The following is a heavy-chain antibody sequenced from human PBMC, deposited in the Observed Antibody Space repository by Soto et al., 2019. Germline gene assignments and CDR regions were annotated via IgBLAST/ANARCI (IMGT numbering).Heavy chain of an antibody. Sequence: GGSLRLPCAASGFTFTRYSMNWVRQAPGKGLEWVSSISSTTNYIYYADSMKGRFTVSRDNSKNTLYLQMDSLRAEDTAIYYCARTITGYFWAGAYWGQGTLVTVSS. D-gene: IGHD2-21*01. J-gene: IGHJ4*02. CDR1: GFTFTRYS. V-gene: IGHV3-21*04. CDR2: ISSTTNYI. CDR3: ARTITGYFWAGAY.